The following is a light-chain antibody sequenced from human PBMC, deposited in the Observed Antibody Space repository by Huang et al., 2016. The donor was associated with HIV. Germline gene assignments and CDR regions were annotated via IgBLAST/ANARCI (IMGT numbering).Light chain of an antibody. J-gene: IGKJ5*01. CDR2: TTS. CDR1: QSISTY. CDR3: QHSYSTLQVT. Sequence: DIQLTQSPSSLSASVGERVTITCRASQSISTYLNWDQKEPGKAPKLLIYTTSSLQSGVPSRFSGSGSGTDFTLTISSLQPEDSATYYCQHSYSTLQVTFGQGTRLEIK. V-gene: IGKV1-39*01.